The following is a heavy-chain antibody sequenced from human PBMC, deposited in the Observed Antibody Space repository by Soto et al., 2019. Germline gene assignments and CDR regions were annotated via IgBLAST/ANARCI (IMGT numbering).Heavy chain of an antibody. CDR3: AKGSRMWTPDY. CDR1: GYTFTDYA. CDR2: IAGVNGKT. J-gene: IGHJ4*02. V-gene: IGHV1-3*01. Sequence: ASVKVSCKTSGYTFTDYAILWVHQAPGQALEWLGWIAGVNGKTRFSQKFQGRVTITRDTSATTSYMELTSLKSEDTAVYYCAKGSRMWTPDYWGQGTLVTVSS. D-gene: IGHD2-21*01.